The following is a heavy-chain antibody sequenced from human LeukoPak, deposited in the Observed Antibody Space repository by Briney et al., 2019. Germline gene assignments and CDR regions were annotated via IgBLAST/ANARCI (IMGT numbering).Heavy chain of an antibody. CDR3: ARDGAGFSSGWIDY. CDR1: RFTFSSYV. CDR2: ISSDGSNE. D-gene: IGHD6-19*01. V-gene: IGHV3-30-3*01. Sequence: GGSLRLSCAASRFTFSSYVLHWVRQAPGKGLEWVAVISSDGSNEYYADSVKGRFSISRDNSKNTLYLQMNTLRPEDTAVYYCARDGAGFSSGWIDYWGQGTLVTVSS. J-gene: IGHJ4*02.